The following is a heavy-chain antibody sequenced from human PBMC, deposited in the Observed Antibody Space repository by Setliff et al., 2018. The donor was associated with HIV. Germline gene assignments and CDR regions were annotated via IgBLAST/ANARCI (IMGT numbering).Heavy chain of an antibody. D-gene: IGHD2-21*02. J-gene: IGHJ3*02. CDR2: INAGNGNT. CDR3: ARDLRGDSVPATAAKSFDI. Sequence: ASVKVSCKASGYTFSNYVMQWVRQAPGQRLEWMGWINAGNGNTKYSQEFQGRVTITTDTSADTAYMELSSLRFEDTAVYYCARDLRGDSVPATAAKSFDIWGQGTLVTVSS. CDR1: GYTFSNYV. V-gene: IGHV1-3*01.